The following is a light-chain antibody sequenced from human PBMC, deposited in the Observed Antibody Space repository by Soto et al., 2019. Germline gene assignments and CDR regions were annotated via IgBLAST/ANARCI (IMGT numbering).Light chain of an antibody. CDR1: RSDVGGYNY. CDR2: DVS. V-gene: IGLV2-14*01. J-gene: IGLJ2*01. CDR3: SLYTRGSTLV. Sequence: QSALTQPASVSGSPGQSITISCTGTRSDVGGYNYVSWYQQHPGKAPKLMIYDVSNLPSGAANRLSGSKSGTKASLSISGLQAEDEADYSSSLYTRGSTLVCGGGTQLTVL.